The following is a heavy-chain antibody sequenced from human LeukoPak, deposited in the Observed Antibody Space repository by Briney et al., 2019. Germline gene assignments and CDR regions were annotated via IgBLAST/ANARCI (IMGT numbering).Heavy chain of an antibody. CDR2: VSYSGRT. V-gene: IGHV4-59*08. CDR1: GASISNYY. D-gene: IGHD3/OR15-3a*01. Sequence: PSETLSLTFTVSGASISNYYWSWIRQPPGKGLECIGYVSYSGRTNHNPSLKSRVTISADTSKNQFSLKLTSVTAADTAVYYCARHERGAENLDEWGERTLVTVSS. J-gene: IGHJ4*02. CDR3: ARHERGAENLDE.